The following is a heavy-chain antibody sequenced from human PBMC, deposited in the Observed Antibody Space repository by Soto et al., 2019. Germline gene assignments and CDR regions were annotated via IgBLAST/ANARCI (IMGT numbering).Heavy chain of an antibody. Sequence: SLRLSCAASGFRFRAYWMSWVRQAPGKGLEWVANIHGDGSEIYYVDSVKGRFTISRDNAKRSLYLQMNSLRAEDTAVYYCARDFYGGYTYGPGDYWGQGALVTVSS. J-gene: IGHJ4*02. V-gene: IGHV3-7*01. CDR3: ARDFYGGYTYGPGDY. D-gene: IGHD5-18*01. CDR2: IHGDGSEI. CDR1: GFRFRAYW.